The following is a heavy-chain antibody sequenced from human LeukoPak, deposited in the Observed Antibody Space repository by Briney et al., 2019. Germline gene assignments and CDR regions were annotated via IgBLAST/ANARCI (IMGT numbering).Heavy chain of an antibody. V-gene: IGHV4-39*07. J-gene: IGHJ4*02. D-gene: IGHD6-19*01. CDR3: ATTLPASGWYYFDY. Sequence: SETLSLTCTVSGGSISSSCYYWGWIRQPPGKGLEWIGSIYYSGSTDYNPSLKSRVTISVDTSKNQFSLKLSSVTAADTAVYYCATTLPASGWYYFDYWGQGTLVTVSS. CDR2: IYYSGST. CDR1: GGSISSSCYY.